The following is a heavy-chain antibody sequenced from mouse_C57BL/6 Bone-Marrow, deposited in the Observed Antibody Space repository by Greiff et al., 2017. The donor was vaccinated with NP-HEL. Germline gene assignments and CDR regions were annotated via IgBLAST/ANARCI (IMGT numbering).Heavy chain of an antibody. Sequence: EVKLEESEGGLVQPGSSMKLSCTASGFTFSDYYMAWVRQVPEKGLEWVANINYDGSSTYYLDSLKSRFIISRDNAKNILYLQMSSLKSEDTATYYCARDRYYYGSSVYFDVWGTGTTVTVSS. J-gene: IGHJ1*03. CDR1: GFTFSDYY. V-gene: IGHV5-16*01. CDR2: INYDGSST. CDR3: ARDRYYYGSSVYFDV. D-gene: IGHD1-1*01.